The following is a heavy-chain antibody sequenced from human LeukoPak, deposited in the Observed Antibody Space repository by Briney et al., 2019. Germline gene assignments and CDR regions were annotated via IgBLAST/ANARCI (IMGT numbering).Heavy chain of an antibody. D-gene: IGHD3-22*01. Sequence: ASVKVSCKASGYTFTGYYMHWVRQAPGQGLEWMGWINPNSGGTNYAQKFQGRVTMTRDTSISTAYMELSRLRSDDTAVYYCAGDSLSSYYDSSGPDAFDIRGQGTMVTVSS. V-gene: IGHV1-2*02. CDR3: AGDSLSSYYDSSGPDAFDI. CDR1: GYTFTGYY. CDR2: INPNSGGT. J-gene: IGHJ3*02.